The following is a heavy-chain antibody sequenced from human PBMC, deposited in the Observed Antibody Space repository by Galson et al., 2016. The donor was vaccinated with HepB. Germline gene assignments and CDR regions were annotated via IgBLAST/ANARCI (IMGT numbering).Heavy chain of an antibody. CDR2: ISSSSSYI. Sequence: SLRLSCAASGFTVSNNYMTWVRQAPGKGLEWVAYISSSSSYIYYADSVKGRFTISRDNAKRSLYLQMNSLRAEDTAVYYCASAPIEVDGMRHYYYGMDVWGQGTTVTVSS. CDR3: ASAPIEVDGMRHYYYGMDV. D-gene: IGHD6-19*01. J-gene: IGHJ6*02. V-gene: IGHV3-21*01. CDR1: GFTVSNNY.